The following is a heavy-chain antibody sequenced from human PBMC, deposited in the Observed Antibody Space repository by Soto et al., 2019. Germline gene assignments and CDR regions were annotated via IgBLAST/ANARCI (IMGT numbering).Heavy chain of an antibody. CDR3: ARWLGYGPHFDY. D-gene: IGHD5-12*01. V-gene: IGHV4-30-4*08. CDR1: GGSISSGGYY. J-gene: IGHJ4*02. Sequence: SETLSLTCTVSGGSISSGGYYWSWIRQHPGEGLEWIGYIYYSGSTYYNPSLKSRVTISVDTSKNQFSLKLSSVTAADTAVYYCARWLGYGPHFDYWGQGTLVTVSS. CDR2: IYYSGST.